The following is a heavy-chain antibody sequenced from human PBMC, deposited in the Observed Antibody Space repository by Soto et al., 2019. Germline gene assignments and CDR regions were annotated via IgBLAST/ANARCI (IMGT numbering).Heavy chain of an antibody. D-gene: IGHD4-4*01. J-gene: IGHJ4*02. CDR2: IYYSVST. CDR3: ARHATNSNYAYDYFDY. CDR1: GGSISSYY. V-gene: IGHV4-59*08. Sequence: QVQLQESGPGLVKPSETLSLTCTVSGGSISSYYWSWIRQPPGKGLEWIGYIYYSVSTNYNPSLKSRVTISVDTSKNQFSLKLSSVTAADTAVYYCARHATNSNYAYDYFDYWGQGTLVTVSS.